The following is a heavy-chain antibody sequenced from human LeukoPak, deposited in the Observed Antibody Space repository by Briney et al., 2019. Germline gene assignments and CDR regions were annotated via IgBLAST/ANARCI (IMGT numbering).Heavy chain of an antibody. Sequence: GGSLRLSCAASGFTFSTYWMHWVRQAPGKGLVWVSRIRSDGSTNYADSVKGRFTISRDNANNTLSLQMNSLRPEDTGVYYCARAPSEIGGYYPEYFRHWGQGTLVTVSS. CDR1: GFTFSTYW. D-gene: IGHD3-22*01. CDR2: IRSDGST. CDR3: ARAPSEIGGYYPEYFRH. V-gene: IGHV3-74*01. J-gene: IGHJ1*01.